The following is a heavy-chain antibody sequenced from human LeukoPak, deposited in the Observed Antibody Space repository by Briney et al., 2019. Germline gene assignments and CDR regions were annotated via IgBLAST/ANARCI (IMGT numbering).Heavy chain of an antibody. D-gene: IGHD1-26*01. V-gene: IGHV3-53*01. CDR1: GFIVSSNY. J-gene: IGHJ4*02. Sequence: AGGSLRLSCAASGFIVSSNYMSWVRQAPGKGPEWVSVIYSGGSSYYADSVKGRFTISRDNSKNTLYLQMNGLRAEDTAVYYCARVGEGAAKDWGQGTLVTVSS. CDR2: IYSGGSS. CDR3: ARVGEGAAKD.